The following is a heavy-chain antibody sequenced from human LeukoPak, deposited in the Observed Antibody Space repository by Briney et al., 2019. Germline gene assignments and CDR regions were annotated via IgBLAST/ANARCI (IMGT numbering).Heavy chain of an antibody. Sequence: ASVKVSCKASGYTFTGYYMHWVRQAPGQGLEWMGWISRNSGGTNYAQKFQGRVTMTRDTSISTAYMELSSLRSDDTAVYYCARADLSPTYDYVWGSYRYGYFDYWGQGTLVTVSS. CDR2: ISRNSGGT. D-gene: IGHD3-16*02. CDR3: ARADLSPTYDYVWGSYRYGYFDY. CDR1: GYTFTGYY. J-gene: IGHJ4*02. V-gene: IGHV1-2*02.